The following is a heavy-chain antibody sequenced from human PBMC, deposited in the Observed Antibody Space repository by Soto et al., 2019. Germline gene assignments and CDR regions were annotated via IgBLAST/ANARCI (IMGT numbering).Heavy chain of an antibody. D-gene: IGHD6-13*01. J-gene: IGHJ4*02. CDR1: GFPFSTYA. V-gene: IGHV3-23*01. CDR2: ISGSGRST. CDR3: VKARGAGTWSTHHFDR. Sequence: EVQLLESGGGLVQPGGSLRLSCAASGFPFSTYAMTWVRQAPGKGLEWVSGISGSGRSTYYADSVKGRFTVSRDNTKTTLYLQMNSLRANDTAIYFCVKARGAGTWSTHHFDRWGQGSLVTVSS.